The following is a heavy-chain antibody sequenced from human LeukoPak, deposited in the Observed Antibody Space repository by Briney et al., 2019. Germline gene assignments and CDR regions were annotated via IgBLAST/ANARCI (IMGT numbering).Heavy chain of an antibody. J-gene: IGHJ4*02. CDR1: GGSVSRTSNY. V-gene: IGHV4-39*01. Sequence: PSETLSLTCTVSGGSVSRTSNYWGWIRQPPGKGLECIGSIYYTGSTFYNPSLKSRVTISVDTSKNQFSLRLSSVTAADTAVYYCARSVSSSWFFHWGQGTLVTVSS. CDR2: IYYTGST. CDR3: ARSVSSSWFFH. D-gene: IGHD6-13*01.